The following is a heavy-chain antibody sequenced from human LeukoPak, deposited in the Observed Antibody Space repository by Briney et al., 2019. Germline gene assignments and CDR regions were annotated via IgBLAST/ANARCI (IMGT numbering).Heavy chain of an antibody. Sequence: GGSLRLSCAASGFTFSSYWMNWVRQAPGKGLVWVSRIASDGSSTTYADSVKGRFSISRDNAKNTLYLQMNSLGVEDTAVYYCARGRPHGNDYWGQGTLVTVSS. CDR1: GFTFSSYW. V-gene: IGHV3-74*01. D-gene: IGHD4-23*01. CDR3: ARGRPHGNDY. CDR2: IASDGSST. J-gene: IGHJ4*02.